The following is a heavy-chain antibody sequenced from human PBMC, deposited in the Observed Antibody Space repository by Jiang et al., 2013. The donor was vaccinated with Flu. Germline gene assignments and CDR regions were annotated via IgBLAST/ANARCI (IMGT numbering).Heavy chain of an antibody. CDR3: ARCFYVWGSYRYYYGMDV. J-gene: IGHJ6*02. CDR1: GFTFSDYY. V-gene: IGHV3-11*04. D-gene: IGHD3-16*02. CDR2: ISSSGSTI. Sequence: QLLESGGGLVKPGGSLRLSCAASGFTFSDYYMSWIRQAPGKGLEWVSYISSSGSTIYYADSVKGRFTISRDNAKNSLYLQMNSLRAEDTAVYYCARCFYVWGSYRYYYGMDVWGQGTTVTVSS.